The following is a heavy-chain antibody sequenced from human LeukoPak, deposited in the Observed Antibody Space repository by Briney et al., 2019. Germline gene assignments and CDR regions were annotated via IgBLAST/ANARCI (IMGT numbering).Heavy chain of an antibody. CDR3: AREPSGTYSFDY. D-gene: IGHD1-26*01. V-gene: IGHV3-11*05. J-gene: IGHJ4*02. CDR2: ISGSSSYT. Sequence: PGGSLRLSCAASGFAFNDYYMTWIRQAPGKGLEWVSYISGSSSYTNYADSVRGRFTISRDNAKNSLYLQMNSLRAEDTAVYCCAREPSGTYSFDYWGQGTLVIVSS. CDR1: GFAFNDYY.